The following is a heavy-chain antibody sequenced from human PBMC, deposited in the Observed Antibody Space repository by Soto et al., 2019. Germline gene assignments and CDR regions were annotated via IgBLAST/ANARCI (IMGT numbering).Heavy chain of an antibody. J-gene: IGHJ6*02. CDR3: ARIRLAVAGRGYYYYGMDV. CDR2: IYPGDSDT. D-gene: IGHD6-19*01. V-gene: IGHV5-51*01. Sequence: PGESLRISCKGSGYSFTSYWIGWVRQMPGKGLEWMGIIYPGDSDTRYSPSFQGQVTISADKSISTAYLQWSSLKASDTAMYYCARIRLAVAGRGYYYYGMDVWGQGTTVTVSS. CDR1: GYSFTSYW.